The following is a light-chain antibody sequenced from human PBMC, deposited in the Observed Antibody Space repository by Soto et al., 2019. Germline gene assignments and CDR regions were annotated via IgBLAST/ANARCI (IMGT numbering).Light chain of an antibody. CDR1: SSDIGAYKY. CDR2: EVS. J-gene: IGLJ1*01. Sequence: QSVLTQPASVSGSPGQSITISCTGTSSDIGAYKYVSWYQQHPGKAPKLLIHEVSNRPSGVSDRFSGSKSGNTASLTISGLQAEDEADYSCSSFTSRSTSVFGTGTKVTVL. V-gene: IGLV2-14*01. CDR3: SSFTSRSTSV.